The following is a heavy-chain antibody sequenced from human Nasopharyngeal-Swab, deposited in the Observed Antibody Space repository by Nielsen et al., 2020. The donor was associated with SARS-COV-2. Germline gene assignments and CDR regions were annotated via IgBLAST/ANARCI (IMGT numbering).Heavy chain of an antibody. V-gene: IGHV5-51*01. D-gene: IGHD3-22*01. Sequence: VRQMPGKGLEWMGIIYPGDSDTRYSPSLQGQVTISADKSISTAYLQWSSLKASDTAMYYCARHFRGTYYYDSSGYTPLDYWGQGARVTVSS. CDR2: IYPGDSDT. CDR3: ARHFRGTYYYDSSGYTPLDY. J-gene: IGHJ4*02.